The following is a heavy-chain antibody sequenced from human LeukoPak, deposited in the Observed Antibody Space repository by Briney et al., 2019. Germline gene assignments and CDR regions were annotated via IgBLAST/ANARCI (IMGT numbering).Heavy chain of an antibody. J-gene: IGHJ4*02. V-gene: IGHV1-69*13. CDR2: IIPIFGTA. CDR3: AREAGDYGGNSPHFDY. D-gene: IGHD4-23*01. CDR1: GGTFSSYA. Sequence: EASVKVSCKASGGTFSSYAISWVRQAPGQGLEWMGGIIPIFGTANYAQKFQGRVTITADESTSTAYMELSSLRSEDTAVYYCAREAGDYGGNSPHFDYWGQGTLVTVSS.